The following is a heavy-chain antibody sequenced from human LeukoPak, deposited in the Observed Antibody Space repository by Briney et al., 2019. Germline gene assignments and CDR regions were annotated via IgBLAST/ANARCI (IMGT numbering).Heavy chain of an antibody. CDR2: ISASGT. Sequence: PGGSLRLSCAASGFTFRRLAMTWVRQAPGKGLEWVSTISASGTYYAHPVKGLFTISRDNSRNTLDLQMNTLRAEDTAVYYCAREDSSTFWSDPDTYGMDVWGQGTTVTVSS. V-gene: IGHV3-23*01. D-gene: IGHD6-13*01. CDR1: GFTFRRLA. J-gene: IGHJ6*02. CDR3: AREDSSTFWSDPDTYGMDV.